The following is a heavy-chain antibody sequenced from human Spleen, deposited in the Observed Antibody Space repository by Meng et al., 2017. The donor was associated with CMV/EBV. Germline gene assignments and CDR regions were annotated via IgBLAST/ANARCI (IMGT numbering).Heavy chain of an antibody. CDR1: GYTFTSHY. V-gene: IGHV1-46*01. CDR3: ARRMPLEIGYTSRYYHYYFGMDV. CDR2: INPSGGTT. D-gene: IGHD3-16*02. J-gene: IGHJ6*02. Sequence: ASVKVSCKASGYTFTSHYIHWVRQAPGQGLEWMGIINPSGGTTEYAQKFQGRVTMTRDTSTNTVYMDLSSLRSEDTAGYYCARRMPLEIGYTSRYYHYYFGMDVWGQGTTVTVSS.